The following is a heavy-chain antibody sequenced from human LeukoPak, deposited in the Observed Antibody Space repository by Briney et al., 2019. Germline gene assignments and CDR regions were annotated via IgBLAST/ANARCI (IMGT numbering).Heavy chain of an antibody. J-gene: IGHJ4*02. V-gene: IGHV1-2*02. CDR2: INPNSGGT. CDR3: AREVPSPKNDYGDLGGDY. CDR1: GYTFTGYY. D-gene: IGHD4-17*01. Sequence: ASVKVSCKASGYTFTGYYMHWVRQAPGQGLEWMGWINPNSGGTNYAQKFQGRVTMTRDTSISTAYMELSRLRSDDTAVYYCAREVPSPKNDYGDLGGDYWGQGTLVTVSS.